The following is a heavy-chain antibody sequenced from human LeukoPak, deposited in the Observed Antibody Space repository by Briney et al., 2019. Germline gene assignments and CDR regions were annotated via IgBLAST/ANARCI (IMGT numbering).Heavy chain of an antibody. CDR1: GFTFSSYG. Sequence: GGSLRLSCAASGFTFSSYGMHWVRQAPGKGLEWVAVISYDGSNKYYADSVKGRFTISRDNSKNTLYLQMNSLRAEDTAVYYCAKDGEYYDSSGQLDYWGQGTLVTVSS. J-gene: IGHJ4*02. V-gene: IGHV3-30*18. CDR2: ISYDGSNK. CDR3: AKDGEYYDSSGQLDY. D-gene: IGHD3-22*01.